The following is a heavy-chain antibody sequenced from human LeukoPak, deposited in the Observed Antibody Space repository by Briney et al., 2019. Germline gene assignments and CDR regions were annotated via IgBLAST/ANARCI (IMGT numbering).Heavy chain of an antibody. D-gene: IGHD3-10*01. CDR1: GFTFSSYG. V-gene: IGHV3-23*01. Sequence: GGTLRLSCAASGFTFSSYGMSWVRQAPGKGLEWVSAISGSGGSTYYADSVKGRFTISRDNSKNTLYLQMNSLRAEDTAVYYCAKYYGSGTSEGFDPWGQGTLVTVSS. J-gene: IGHJ5*02. CDR3: AKYYGSGTSEGFDP. CDR2: ISGSGGST.